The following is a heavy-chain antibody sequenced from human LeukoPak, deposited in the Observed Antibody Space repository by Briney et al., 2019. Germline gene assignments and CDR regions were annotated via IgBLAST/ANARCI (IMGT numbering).Heavy chain of an antibody. CDR1: GFTFSDYY. Sequence: GGSLRLSCATSGFTFSDYYMDWVRQAPGKGLEWVGRTRNRANSYTTDYAASVKGRFTISRDDSRNSLYLQMNSLKTEDTAVYYCAGDAAAGNWKLNYWGQGTLVTVSS. CDR2: TRNRANSYTT. D-gene: IGHD6-13*01. V-gene: IGHV3-72*01. J-gene: IGHJ4*02. CDR3: AGDAAAGNWKLNY.